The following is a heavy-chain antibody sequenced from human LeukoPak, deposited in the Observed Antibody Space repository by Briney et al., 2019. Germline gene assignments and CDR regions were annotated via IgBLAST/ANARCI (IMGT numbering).Heavy chain of an antibody. CDR2: ISNSGTTM. V-gene: IGHV3-48*03. CDR3: ARVSGFGAYFDH. CDR1: GFTFSKYE. D-gene: IGHD3-3*01. Sequence: TGGSLRLSCAASGFTFSKYEMNWVRQAPGKGLEWVSFISNSGTTMYYADSVKGRFTISRDNAKNSLYLQMNSLRAEDTAVYYCARVSGFGAYFDHWGQGARLTVSS. J-gene: IGHJ4*02.